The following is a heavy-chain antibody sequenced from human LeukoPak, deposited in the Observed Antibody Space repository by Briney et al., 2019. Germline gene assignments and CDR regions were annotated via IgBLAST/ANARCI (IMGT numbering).Heavy chain of an antibody. V-gene: IGHV3-23*01. CDR2: ISGSGGSK. CDR1: GFTFSSYA. CDR3: AKDSIFGTLPFNY. Sequence: GGSLRLSCAASGFTFSSYAMTWVRQAPGKGLEWVSTISGSGGSKYYADSVKGRFTISRDNSRNTLYLQMNSLSAEDTAVYYCAKDSIFGTLPFNYWGQGTLVTVSS. D-gene: IGHD3-3*01. J-gene: IGHJ4*02.